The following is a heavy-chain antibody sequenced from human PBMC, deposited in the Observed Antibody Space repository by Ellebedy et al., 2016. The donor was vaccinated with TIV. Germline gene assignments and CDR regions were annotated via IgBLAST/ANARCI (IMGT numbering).Heavy chain of an antibody. D-gene: IGHD1-1*01. Sequence: PGGSLRLSCAVSGFTFSSYAMNWVRQAPGKGLEWASSIGSGGGSPHYADSVKGRLTICTGDSRTTLFLQMNSLRADDTAVYYCAQDAQGYAFAWGQGTLVTVSS. CDR1: GFTFSSYA. J-gene: IGHJ4*02. CDR2: IGSGGGSP. V-gene: IGHV3-23*01. CDR3: AQDAQGYAFA.